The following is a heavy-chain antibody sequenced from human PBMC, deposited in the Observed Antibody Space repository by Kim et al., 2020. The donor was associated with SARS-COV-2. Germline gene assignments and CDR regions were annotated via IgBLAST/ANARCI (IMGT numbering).Heavy chain of an antibody. CDR3: ARGKVVGARGGLHFQH. Sequence: ASVKVSCKASGYTFTSYAMNWVRQAPGQGLEWMGWINTNTGNPTYAQGFTGRFVFSLDTSVSTAYLQISSLKAEDTAVYYCARGKVVGARGGLHFQHWGQGTLVTVSS. CDR1: GYTFTSYA. CDR2: INTNTGNP. J-gene: IGHJ1*01. V-gene: IGHV7-4-1*02. D-gene: IGHD1-26*01.